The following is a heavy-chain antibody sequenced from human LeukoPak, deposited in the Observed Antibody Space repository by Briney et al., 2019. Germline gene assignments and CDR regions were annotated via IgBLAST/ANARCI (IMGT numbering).Heavy chain of an antibody. V-gene: IGHV3-74*01. CDR3: ARAKVAGTTLFDY. D-gene: IGHD6-19*01. CDR1: GFTFGSYW. J-gene: IGHJ4*02. CDR2: IKSDGRST. Sequence: GGSLRLSCAASGFTFGSYWMHWVRQAPGKGLVWVSHIKSDGRSTSYADSVKGRFTISRDNAKNTVYLQMDSLRAEDTAVYFCARAKVAGTTLFDYWGQGTLVTVSS.